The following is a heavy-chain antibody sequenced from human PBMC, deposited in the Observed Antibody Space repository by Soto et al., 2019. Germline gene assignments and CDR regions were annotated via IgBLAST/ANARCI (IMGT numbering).Heavy chain of an antibody. CDR2: IYSGGTT. D-gene: IGHD6-6*01. J-gene: IGHJ4*02. CDR1: GFTVSSHY. Sequence: EVQLVESGGTLVQPGGSLRLSCAASGFTVSSHYMHWVRRAPGKGLEWVSVIYSGGTTYYAGSVRGRFTISRDNSTNTLYLQMNSLRAEDTAVYFCARDRTISDYRSSGALGLWGQGTLVTVSS. V-gene: IGHV3-66*01. CDR3: ARDRTISDYRSSGALGL.